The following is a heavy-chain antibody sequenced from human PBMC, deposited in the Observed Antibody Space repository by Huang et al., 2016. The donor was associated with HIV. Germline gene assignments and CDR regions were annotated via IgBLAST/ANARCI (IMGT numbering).Heavy chain of an antibody. V-gene: IGHV3-30*18. CDR2: NSADGSGQ. CDR1: GITFRNYA. D-gene: IGHD6-19*01. Sequence: VRLVQSGGGVVQPGRSLRLSCAASGITFRNYAMHWVRQALGKGLEWVAGNSADGSGQYYVDSVKGRFIISKDNSNETLFLEMRSLKSEDTAVYFCAKDQGQWLAYFDSWGQGTLVTVSS. J-gene: IGHJ4*02. CDR3: AKDQGQWLAYFDS.